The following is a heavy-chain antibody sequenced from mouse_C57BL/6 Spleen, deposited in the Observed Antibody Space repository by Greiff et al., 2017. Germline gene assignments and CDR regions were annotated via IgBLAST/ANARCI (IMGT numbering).Heavy chain of an antibody. V-gene: IGHV1-80*01. CDR3: ATYYSTNYYAMDY. CDR2: IYPGDGDT. CDR1: GYAFSSYW. D-gene: IGHD2-5*01. J-gene: IGHJ4*01. Sequence: LKQSGASVKISCTASGYAFSSYWMNWVKQRPGKGLEWIGQIYPGDGDTNYNGKFKGKATLTADKSSSTAYMQLSSLTSEDSAVYFCATYYSTNYYAMDYWGQGTSVTVSS.